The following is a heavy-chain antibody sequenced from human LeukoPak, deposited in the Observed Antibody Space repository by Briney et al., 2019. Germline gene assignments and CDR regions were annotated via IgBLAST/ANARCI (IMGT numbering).Heavy chain of an antibody. J-gene: IGHJ4*02. D-gene: IGHD1-26*01. Sequence: GESLQISCKGSGYSFSNYWIGWVRQMPGKGLEWMGIIYPDDSDTRYSPSFQGQVPISVDKSISTAYLQWSSLKASDTAMYYCARHPGVGATSDYWGQGTQVTVSS. CDR2: IYPDDSDT. CDR1: GYSFSNYW. CDR3: ARHPGVGATSDY. V-gene: IGHV5-51*01.